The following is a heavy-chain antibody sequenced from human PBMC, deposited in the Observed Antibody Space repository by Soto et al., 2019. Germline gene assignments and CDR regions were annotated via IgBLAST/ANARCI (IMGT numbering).Heavy chain of an antibody. CDR1: GYIFTSHW. V-gene: IGHV5-51*01. CDR2: IYPGDSDT. Sequence: GESLKISCKGSGYIFTSHWIAWVRQMPGKGLEWMGIIYPGDSDTIYSPSFQGQVTFSVDKSISTVYLQWTTLKASDTAMYYCARRVPSGSGADYYGMDVWGQGTTVTVSS. J-gene: IGHJ6*02. D-gene: IGHD3-10*01. CDR3: ARRVPSGSGADYYGMDV.